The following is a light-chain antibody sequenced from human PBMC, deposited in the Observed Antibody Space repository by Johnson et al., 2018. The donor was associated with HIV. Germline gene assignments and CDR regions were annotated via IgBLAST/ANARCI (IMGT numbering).Light chain of an antibody. J-gene: IGLJ1*01. CDR2: DNN. V-gene: IGLV1-51*01. Sequence: QSALTQPPSVSAAPGQKVTIYCSGNSSNMGNNYVSWYQQVPGTAPKLLIYDNNKRPSGIPCRFSGSKSGTSATLGITGLQTGDEADYYCGTLDSSLSSYVFGIGTKVTVL. CDR3: GTLDSSLSSYV. CDR1: SSNMGNNY.